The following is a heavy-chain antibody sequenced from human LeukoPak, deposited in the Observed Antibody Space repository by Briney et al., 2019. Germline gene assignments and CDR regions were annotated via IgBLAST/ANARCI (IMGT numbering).Heavy chain of an antibody. D-gene: IGHD6-13*01. CDR1: GITVSNYG. CDR3: AKARVAAAGTGAFDV. J-gene: IGHJ3*01. V-gene: IGHV3-23*01. CDR2: FSATDGSA. Sequence: GGSLRLSCAASGITVSNYGMTWVRQAPGKGLEWVSAFSATDGSAQYADSVRGRFSISRDNSKNSLYLQMNSLGDEDTAVYFCAKARVAAAGTGAFDVWGQGTMVTVSS.